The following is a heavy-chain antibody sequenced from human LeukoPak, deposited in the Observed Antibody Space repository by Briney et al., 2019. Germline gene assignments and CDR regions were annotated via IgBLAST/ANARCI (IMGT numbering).Heavy chain of an antibody. Sequence: PSETLSLTCAVYGGSFSGYYWSWIRQPPGKGLEWIGEINHSGSTNYHPSLKSRVTISVDTSKNQFSLKLSSVTAADTAVYYCARAETSALLAFDIWGQGTMVTVSS. V-gene: IGHV4-34*01. CDR2: INHSGST. CDR3: ARAETSALLAFDI. J-gene: IGHJ3*02. CDR1: GGSFSGYY. D-gene: IGHD2-15*01.